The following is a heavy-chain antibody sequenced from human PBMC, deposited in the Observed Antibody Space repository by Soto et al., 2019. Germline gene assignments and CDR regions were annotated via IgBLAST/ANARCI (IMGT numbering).Heavy chain of an antibody. D-gene: IGHD3-3*01. CDR2: ISGSGGST. CDR3: ARADDPLLFFYGQGYYYGMDV. J-gene: IGHJ6*02. V-gene: IGHV3-23*01. Sequence: PGGSLRLSCAASGFTFSSYAMSWVRQAPGKGLEWVSAISGSGGSTYYADSVKGRFTISRDNSKNTLYLQMNSLRAEDTAVYYCARADDPLLFFYGQGYYYGMDVWGQGTTVTVSS. CDR1: GFTFSSYA.